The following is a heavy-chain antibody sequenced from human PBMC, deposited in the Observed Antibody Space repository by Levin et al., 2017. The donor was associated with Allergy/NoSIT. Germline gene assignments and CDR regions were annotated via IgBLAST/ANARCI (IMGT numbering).Heavy chain of an antibody. CDR2: IKQDGSEK. D-gene: IGHD3-10*01. Sequence: PGGSLRLSCAASGFTFSSYWMSWVRQAPGKGLEWVANIKQDGSEKYYVDSVKGRFTISRDNAKNSLYLQMNSLRAEDTAVYYCARGGPRGNYDDGMDVWGQGTTVTVSS. CDR1: GFTFSSYW. CDR3: ARGGPRGNYDDGMDV. J-gene: IGHJ6*02. V-gene: IGHV3-7*01.